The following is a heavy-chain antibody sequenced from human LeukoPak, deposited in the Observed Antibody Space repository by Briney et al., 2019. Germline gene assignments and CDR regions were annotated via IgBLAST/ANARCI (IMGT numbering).Heavy chain of an antibody. D-gene: IGHD2-15*01. CDR2: IYYSGST. Sequence: SETLPLTCTVSGGSISSSSYYWVWIRQPPGKGLEWIGSIYYSGSTYYNPSLKSRVTISVDTSKNQFSLKLSSVTAADTAVYYCASRYCSGGSCPFDYWGQGTLVTVSS. CDR1: GGSISSSSYY. J-gene: IGHJ4*02. V-gene: IGHV4-39*01. CDR3: ASRYCSGGSCPFDY.